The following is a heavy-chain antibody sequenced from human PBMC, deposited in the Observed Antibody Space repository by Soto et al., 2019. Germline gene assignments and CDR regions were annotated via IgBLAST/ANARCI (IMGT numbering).Heavy chain of an antibody. CDR2: IYYSGST. CDR3: ATIVGAISGWFDP. J-gene: IGHJ5*02. Sequence: QVQLQESGPGLVKPSQTLSLTRTVSGGSLSSGDYYWSWIRQPPGKGLEWIGYIYYSGSTYSNPSLKSRISMSIDTSKNQFSLKLTSVTAADTAVYYCATIVGAISGWFDPWGQGTLVSVSS. V-gene: IGHV4-30-4*01. D-gene: IGHD1-26*01. CDR1: GGSLSSGDYY.